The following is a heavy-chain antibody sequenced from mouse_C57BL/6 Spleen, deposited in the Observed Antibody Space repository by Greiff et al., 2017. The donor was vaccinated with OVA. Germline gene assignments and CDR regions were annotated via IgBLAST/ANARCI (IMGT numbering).Heavy chain of an antibody. J-gene: IGHJ4*01. D-gene: IGHD1-1*01. V-gene: IGHV3-6*01. CDR3: ARDYYGSREDY. Sequence: EVQLQQSGPGLVKPSQSLSLTCSVTGYSITSGYYWNWIRQFPGNKLEWMGYISYDGSNNYNPSLKNRISITRDTSKNQFFLKLNSVTTEDTATYYCARDYYGSREDYWGQGTSVTVSS. CDR1: GYSITSGYY. CDR2: ISYDGSN.